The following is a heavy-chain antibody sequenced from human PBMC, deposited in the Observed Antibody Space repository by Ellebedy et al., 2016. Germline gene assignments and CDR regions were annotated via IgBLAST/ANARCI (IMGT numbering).Heavy chain of an antibody. Sequence: ASVKVSCXASGYTFTSYGISWVRQAPGQGLEWMGWISAYNGNTNYAQKLQGRVTMTRDTSTSTVYMELSSLRSEDTAVYYCARGTTDAFDIWGQGTMVTVSS. CDR3: ARGTTDAFDI. J-gene: IGHJ3*02. D-gene: IGHD1-1*01. CDR1: GYTFTSYG. V-gene: IGHV1-18*01. CDR2: ISAYNGNT.